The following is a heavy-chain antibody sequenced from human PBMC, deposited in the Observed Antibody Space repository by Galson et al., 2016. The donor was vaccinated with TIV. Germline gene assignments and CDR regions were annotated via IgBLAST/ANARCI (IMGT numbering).Heavy chain of an antibody. V-gene: IGHV4-38-2*01. Sequence: PGKGLEWIGSIFHSGRTYYNPSLKSRAIISVDTSKNQFSLQLTLVTAADTAVYYCVAQSGVTAAASDFDYWGQGALVTVSS. D-gene: IGHD6-25*01. CDR2: IFHSGRT. CDR3: VAQSGVTAAASDFDY. J-gene: IGHJ4*02.